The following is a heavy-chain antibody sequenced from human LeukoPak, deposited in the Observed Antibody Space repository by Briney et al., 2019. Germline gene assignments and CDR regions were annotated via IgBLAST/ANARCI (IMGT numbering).Heavy chain of an antibody. V-gene: IGHV1-69*13. Sequence: ASVKVSCKASGGTFSSYAISWVRQAPGQGLEWMGGIIPIFGTANYAQKFQGRVTITADESTSTAYMELSSLRSEDTAVYYCATSPYYDYVWGCYRFDYWGQGTLVTVSS. CDR3: ATSPYYDYVWGCYRFDY. CDR2: IIPIFGTA. J-gene: IGHJ4*02. CDR1: GGTFSSYA. D-gene: IGHD3-16*02.